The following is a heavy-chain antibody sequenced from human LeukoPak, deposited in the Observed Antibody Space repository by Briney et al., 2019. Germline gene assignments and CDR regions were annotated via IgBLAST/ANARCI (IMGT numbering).Heavy chain of an antibody. CDR1: GGTFSSYA. CDR2: IIPILGIA. CDR3: ARDIYCGGDCYRDDY. J-gene: IGHJ4*02. V-gene: IGHV1-69*04. D-gene: IGHD2-21*02. Sequence: PGASVKVSCKASGGTFSSYAISWVRQAPGQGLEWMGRIIPILGIANYAQKFQGRVTITADKSTSTAYMELSSLRSEDTAVYYCARDIYCGGDCYRDDYWGQGTLVTVSS.